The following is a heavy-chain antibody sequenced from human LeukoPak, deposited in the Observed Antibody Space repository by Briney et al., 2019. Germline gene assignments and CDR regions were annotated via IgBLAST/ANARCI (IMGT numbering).Heavy chain of an antibody. V-gene: IGHV3-15*01. CDR1: GFSINYDW. CDR2: FKSKTDGGTT. CDR3: VRDQYCASSSCPGAFDL. J-gene: IGHJ3*01. Sequence: GGSLRLSCAASGFSINYDWMSWVRQAPGKGLEWVGRFKSKTDGGTTEYAAPVKGRFTISRDDSRSTLYLQMSSLKSEDTAVYYRVRDQYCASSSCPGAFDLWGQGTVVTVSS. D-gene: IGHD2-2*01.